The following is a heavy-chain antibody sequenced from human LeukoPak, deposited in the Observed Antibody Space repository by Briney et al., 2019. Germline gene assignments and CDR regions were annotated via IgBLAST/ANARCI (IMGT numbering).Heavy chain of an antibody. Sequence: PGGSLRLSCAASGFTFSNYAMSWVRQAPGKGLEWVSAFSGSGGSTYYANSVKGRFTISRDNSKNTLYLQMNSLRAEDTAVYYCAKSSFRVDTAMVTLRQPFDYWGQGTLVTVSS. CDR2: FSGSGGST. CDR1: GFTFSNYA. J-gene: IGHJ4*02. V-gene: IGHV3-23*01. D-gene: IGHD5-18*01. CDR3: AKSSFRVDTAMVTLRQPFDY.